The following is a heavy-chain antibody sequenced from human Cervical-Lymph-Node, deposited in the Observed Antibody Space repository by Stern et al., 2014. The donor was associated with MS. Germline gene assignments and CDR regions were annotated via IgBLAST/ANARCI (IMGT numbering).Heavy chain of an antibody. Sequence: VHLVESGGAVVKPGRSLRLSCAASGFTFSSYGMHWVRQAPGKGLEWVTVISYDGNHKYYAASVKGRFTISRDNSKNTLHLQMNSVTPDDTAIYYCARDYEDTSMLFDHWGQGTLVTVSS. CDR1: GFTFSSYG. D-gene: IGHD2-8*01. V-gene: IGHV3-30*03. CDR2: ISYDGNHK. J-gene: IGHJ4*02. CDR3: ARDYEDTSMLFDH.